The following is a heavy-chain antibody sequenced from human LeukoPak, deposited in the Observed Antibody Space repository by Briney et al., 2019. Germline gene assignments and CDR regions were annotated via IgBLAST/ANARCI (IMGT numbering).Heavy chain of an antibody. V-gene: IGHV4-38-2*02. CDR3: ARGLISGSYPDLIDY. CDR1: GYSISTGYY. CDR2: FYHGGST. J-gene: IGHJ4*02. D-gene: IGHD1-26*01. Sequence: SETLSLTCTVSGYSISTGYYWDWIRQPPGKGLEWIGTFYHGGSTYYNPSLKSRVTISVDTSKNQFSLKLSSVTAADTAVYYCARGLISGSYPDLIDYRGQGTLVTVSS.